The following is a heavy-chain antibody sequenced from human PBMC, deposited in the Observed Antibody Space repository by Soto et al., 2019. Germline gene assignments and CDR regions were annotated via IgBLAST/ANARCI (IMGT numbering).Heavy chain of an antibody. CDR2: IIPIFGTA. D-gene: IGHD3-9*01. V-gene: IGHV1-69*01. CDR3: ARASAHYDILSFFNY. CDR1: GGTFSSYA. Sequence: QVQLVQSGAEVKKPGSSVKVSCKASGGTFSSYAISWVRQAPGQGLEWMGGIIPIFGTANYAQKFQGRVTNTADESTSKAYMELSSLRSEDTAVYYCARASAHYDILSFFNYWGQGTLVTVSS. J-gene: IGHJ4*02.